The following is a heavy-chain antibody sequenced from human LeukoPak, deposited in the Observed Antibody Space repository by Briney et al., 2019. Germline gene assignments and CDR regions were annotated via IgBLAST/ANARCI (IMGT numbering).Heavy chain of an antibody. CDR2: IYWDDDK. V-gene: IGHV2-5*02. CDR3: AHSSRYCSGGSCRMVFDY. J-gene: IGHJ4*02. Sequence: SGPTLVKPTQTLTLTCTFSGFSLSTRGVGVGWIRQLPGKALEWLALIYWDDDKRYSPSLKSRLTITKDTSKNQVVLTMTNMDPVDTATYYCAHSSRYCSGGSCRMVFDYWGQGTLVTVSS. CDR1: GFSLSTRGVG. D-gene: IGHD2-15*01.